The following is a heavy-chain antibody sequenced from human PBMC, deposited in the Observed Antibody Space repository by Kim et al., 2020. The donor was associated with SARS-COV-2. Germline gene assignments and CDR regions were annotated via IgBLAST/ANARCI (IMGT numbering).Heavy chain of an antibody. CDR3: ARDYSSSWPKGGYGGWFDP. J-gene: IGHJ5*02. CDR2: INHSGST. CDR1: GGSFSGYY. Sequence: SETLSLTCAVYGGSFSGYYWSWIRQPQGKGLEWIGEINHSGSTNYNQSLKSRVTISVDTSKNQFSLKLSSVTAADTALYYCARDYSSSWPKGGYGGWFDPWGQGTLVTVSS. V-gene: IGHV4-34*01. D-gene: IGHD6-13*01.